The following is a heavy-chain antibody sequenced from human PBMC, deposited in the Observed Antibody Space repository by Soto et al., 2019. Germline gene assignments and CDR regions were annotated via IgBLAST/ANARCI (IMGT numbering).Heavy chain of an antibody. J-gene: IGHJ3*02. D-gene: IGHD3-9*01. Sequence: PSQTLSLTCAISGDSVSSNSAAWNWIRQSPSRGLEWLGRTYYRSKWYNDYAVSVKSRITINPDTSKNQFSLQLNSVTPEDTAVYYCAREEAAYYDILTGYYMWSDAFDIWGQGTVVTVSS. V-gene: IGHV6-1*01. CDR2: TYYRSKWYN. CDR3: AREEAAYYDILTGYYMWSDAFDI. CDR1: GDSVSSNSAA.